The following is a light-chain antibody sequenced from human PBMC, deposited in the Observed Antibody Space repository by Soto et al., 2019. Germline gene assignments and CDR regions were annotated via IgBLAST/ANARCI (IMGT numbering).Light chain of an antibody. CDR2: GAS. J-gene: IGKJ1*01. CDR3: QQYGSSGR. CDR1: QSVSSSY. V-gene: IGKV3-20*01. Sequence: EILLTQSPGTLSLSPGERATLSCRASQSVSSSYLAWYQQKPGQAPRLLIYGASNRATGIPDRFSGSGSGTDFTLTIRGLVHEDFAVYYWQQYGSSGRLGQGTKVDIK.